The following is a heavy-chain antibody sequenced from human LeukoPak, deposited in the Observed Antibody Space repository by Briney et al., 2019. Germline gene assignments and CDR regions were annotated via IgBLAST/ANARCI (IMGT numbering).Heavy chain of an antibody. CDR3: ARHSDYGDDWRAFDI. J-gene: IGHJ3*02. CDR2: IYPGDSDT. Sequence: GESLKISCKGSGYSFTSYWIGWVRQMPGKGLEWMGIIYPGDSDTRYSPSFQGQVTISADKSISTAYLQWSSLKASDTAMYYCARHSDYGDDWRAFDIWGQGTMVTVSS. V-gene: IGHV5-51*01. CDR1: GYSFTSYW. D-gene: IGHD4-17*01.